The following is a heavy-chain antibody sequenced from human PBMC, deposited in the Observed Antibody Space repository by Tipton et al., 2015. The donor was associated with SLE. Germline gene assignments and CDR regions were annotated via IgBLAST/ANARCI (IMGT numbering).Heavy chain of an antibody. V-gene: IGHV3-11*05. D-gene: IGHD2-15*01. CDR1: GFTFSDYY. CDR2: ISSSSRYT. J-gene: IGHJ3*02. CDR3: AKDSHCSGGSCPEAFDI. Sequence: SLRLSCAASGFTFSDYYMSWIRQAPGKGLEWVSYISSSSRYTNYADSVKGRFTISRDNAKNSLYLQMNSLRAEDTAVYYCAKDSHCSGGSCPEAFDIWGQGTMVTVSS.